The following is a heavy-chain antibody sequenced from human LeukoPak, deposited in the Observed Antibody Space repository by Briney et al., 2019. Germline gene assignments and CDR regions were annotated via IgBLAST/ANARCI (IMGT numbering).Heavy chain of an antibody. CDR3: ARGHRYSYGYRGEFDY. CDR1: GGSFSGYY. J-gene: IGHJ4*02. Sequence: SETLSLTCAVYGGSFSGYYWSWIRQPPGKGLEWIGEINHSGSTNYNPSLESRVTISVDTSKNQFSLKLSSVTAADTAVYYCARGHRYSYGYRGEFDYWGQGTLVTVSS. CDR2: INHSGST. D-gene: IGHD5-18*01. V-gene: IGHV4-34*01.